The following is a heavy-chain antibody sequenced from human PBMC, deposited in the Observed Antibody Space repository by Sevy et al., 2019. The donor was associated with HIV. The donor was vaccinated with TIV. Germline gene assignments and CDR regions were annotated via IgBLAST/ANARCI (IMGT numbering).Heavy chain of an antibody. Sequence: ASVKVSCKASGNTFTVYYMYWVRQAPGQGLEWMGWINPNSGDTNYAQKFQGRVTMTSDTSIGTAYMELSSLRSDDTAVYYCARGVTIFGVDYYFQHWGQGTLVTVSS. CDR1: GNTFTVYY. J-gene: IGHJ1*01. V-gene: IGHV1-2*02. CDR2: INPNSGDT. CDR3: ARGVTIFGVDYYFQH. D-gene: IGHD3-3*01.